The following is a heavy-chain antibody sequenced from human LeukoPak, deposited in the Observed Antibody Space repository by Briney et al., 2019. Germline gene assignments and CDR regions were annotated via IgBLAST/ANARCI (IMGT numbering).Heavy chain of an antibody. J-gene: IGHJ6*03. CDR2: IIPILGIA. CDR1: GGTFSSYT. Sequence: SVKVSCKASGGTFSSYTISWVRQAPGQGLEWMGRIIPILGIANYAHKFQGRVTITADKSTGTAYMELSSLRSEDTAVYYCARERYYDFWSGSSGYYMDVWGKGTTVTVSS. CDR3: ARERYYDFWSGSSGYYMDV. D-gene: IGHD3-3*01. V-gene: IGHV1-69*04.